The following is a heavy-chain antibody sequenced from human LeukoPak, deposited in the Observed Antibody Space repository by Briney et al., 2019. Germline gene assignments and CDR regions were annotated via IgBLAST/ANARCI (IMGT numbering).Heavy chain of an antibody. V-gene: IGHV3-30*02. CDR1: GFTFSNYG. D-gene: IGHD1-26*01. J-gene: IGHJ4*02. CDR3: AKDWVSVGATSYYFDY. CDR2: IRYDGSNK. Sequence: GGSLRLSCAASGFTFSNYGMHWVRQAPGKGLEWVAFIRYDGSNKYYADSVKGRFTISRDNSKNTLYLQMDSLRAEDTAVYYCAKDWVSVGATSYYFDYWGQGTLVTVSS.